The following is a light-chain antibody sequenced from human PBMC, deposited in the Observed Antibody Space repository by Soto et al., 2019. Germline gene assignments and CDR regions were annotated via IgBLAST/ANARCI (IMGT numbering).Light chain of an antibody. J-gene: IGKJ2*01. CDR2: AAS. CDR1: QDISSY. V-gene: IGKV1-8*01. CDR3: QQYYNYPYT. Sequence: AIRMTQSPSSFSASTGDRVTITCRASQDISSYLAWYQQKPGKAPKLLIYAASTLQSGVPSTFSGSGSGTDFALTISCLQSEDFATYYCQQYYNYPYTFGQGTKLEIK.